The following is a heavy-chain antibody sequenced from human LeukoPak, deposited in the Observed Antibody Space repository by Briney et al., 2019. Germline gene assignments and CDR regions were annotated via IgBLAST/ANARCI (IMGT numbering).Heavy chain of an antibody. J-gene: IGHJ4*02. Sequence: SETLSLTCTVSGGSISSSGYYWGWIRQPPGKGLEWIGSIYYSGSTYYNPSLKSRVTISVDTSKNQFSLKLSSVTAADTAVYYCARRSYDRFTFDSWGQGTLVTVSS. CDR2: IYYSGST. CDR1: GGSISSSGYY. D-gene: IGHD1-26*01. V-gene: IGHV4-39*01. CDR3: ARRSYDRFTFDS.